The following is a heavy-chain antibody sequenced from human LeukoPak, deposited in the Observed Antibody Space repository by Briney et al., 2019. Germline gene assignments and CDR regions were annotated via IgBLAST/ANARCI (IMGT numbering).Heavy chain of an antibody. D-gene: IGHD5-12*01. CDR1: GYTFTSYG. CDR2: INPSGGST. V-gene: IGHV1-46*01. CDR3: ARDRISGLRLIGSFFPLDY. Sequence: ASVKVSCKASGYTFTSYGISWVRQAPGQGLEWMGIINPSGGSTNYAQKFQGRVTMTRDTSTSTVYMELSSLRSEDTAVYYCARDRISGLRLIGSFFPLDYWGQGTLVTVSS. J-gene: IGHJ4*02.